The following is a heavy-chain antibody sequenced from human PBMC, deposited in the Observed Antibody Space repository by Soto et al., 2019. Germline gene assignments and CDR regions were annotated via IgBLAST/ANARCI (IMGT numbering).Heavy chain of an antibody. V-gene: IGHV3-30-3*01. CDR2: ILSDGSNK. J-gene: IGHJ4*02. D-gene: IGHD1-26*01. CDR1: GFTLSSHA. CDR3: ARDDEGGSDCDLGD. Sequence: QVQLVESGGGVVQPGRSLRLSCAVSGFTLSSHAMHWVRQAPGKGLEWVALILSDGSNKYYADSVKGRFTTSRDNSKNTMYLQMNSLSVEDTAVDYCARDDEGGSDCDLGDWGQGALVTVSS.